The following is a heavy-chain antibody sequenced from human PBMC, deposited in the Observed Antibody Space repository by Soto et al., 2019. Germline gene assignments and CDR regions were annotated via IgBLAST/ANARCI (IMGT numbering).Heavy chain of an antibody. D-gene: IGHD1-26*01. CDR3: AKAGGGYYYYGMDV. CDR1: GFTFSSYG. V-gene: IGHV3-30*18. J-gene: IGHJ6*02. Sequence: GGSLRLSCAASGFTFSSYGMHWVRQAPGKGLEWVAVISYDGSNKYYADSVKGRFTISRDNSKNTLYLQMNSLRAEDTAVYYCAKAGGGYYYYGMDVWVQGTTFTVSS. CDR2: ISYDGSNK.